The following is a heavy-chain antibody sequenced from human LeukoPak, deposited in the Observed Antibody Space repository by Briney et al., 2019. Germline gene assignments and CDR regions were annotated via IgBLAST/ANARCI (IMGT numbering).Heavy chain of an antibody. J-gene: IGHJ4*02. D-gene: IGHD3-22*01. CDR1: GFSLSTRGMC. CDR2: IDWDDDK. Sequence: SGPTLVNPTQTLTLTCTFSGFSLSTRGMCVSWIRQPPGKALEWLGRIDWDDDKYYSTALKTRLTISKDPSKNQVVLTMTNMDPVDTATYYCARIRPNYYQSSGFFDYWGQGTLVTVSS. V-gene: IGHV2-70*11. CDR3: ARIRPNYYQSSGFFDY.